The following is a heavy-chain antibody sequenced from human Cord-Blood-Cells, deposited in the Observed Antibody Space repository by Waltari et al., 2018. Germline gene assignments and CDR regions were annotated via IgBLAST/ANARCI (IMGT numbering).Heavy chain of an antibody. CDR3: ATLMTTVNFDY. V-gene: IGHV4-38-2*01. D-gene: IGHD4-17*01. Sequence: YYWGWIRQPPGKGLEWIGSIYHSGSTYYNPSLKSRVTISVDTSKNQFSLKLSSVTAADTAVYYCATLMTTVNFDYWGQGTLVTVSS. CDR2: IYHSGST. J-gene: IGHJ4*02. CDR1: YY.